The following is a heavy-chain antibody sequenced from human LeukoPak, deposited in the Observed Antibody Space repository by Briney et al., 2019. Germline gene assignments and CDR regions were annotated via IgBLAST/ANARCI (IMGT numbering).Heavy chain of an antibody. D-gene: IGHD3-10*01. J-gene: IGHJ5*02. V-gene: IGHV3-21*01. Sequence: GGSLRLSCAASGFTFSSYSMNWVRQAPGKGLEWVSSISSSSSYIYYADSVKGRFTISRDNAKNSLYLQMNSLRAEDTAVYYCAREALWFGELLTWFDPWGQGTLVTVSS. CDR1: GFTFSSYS. CDR2: ISSSSSYI. CDR3: AREALWFGELLTWFDP.